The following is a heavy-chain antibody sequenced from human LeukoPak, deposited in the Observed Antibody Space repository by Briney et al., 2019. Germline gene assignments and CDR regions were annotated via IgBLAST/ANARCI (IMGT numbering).Heavy chain of an antibody. Sequence: SETLSLTCAVYGGSFSGYYWNWIRQPPGEGLEWIGEINHSGSTNYNPSLKSRVTISVHTSKNQFSLRLSSVTAADTAVYYCARAHKYRIAAAVEYNWFDPWGQGTLVTVSS. CDR3: ARAHKYRIAAAVEYNWFDP. CDR1: GGSFSGYY. J-gene: IGHJ5*02. D-gene: IGHD6-13*01. CDR2: INHSGST. V-gene: IGHV4-34*01.